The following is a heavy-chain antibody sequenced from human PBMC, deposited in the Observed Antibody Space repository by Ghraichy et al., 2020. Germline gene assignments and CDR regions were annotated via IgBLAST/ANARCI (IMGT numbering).Heavy chain of an antibody. V-gene: IGHV3-21*01. CDR1: GFTFSSYS. Sequence: LSLTCAASGFTFSSYSMNWVRQAPGKGLEWVSSISSSSSYIYYADSVKGRFTISRDNAKNSLNLQMNSLRAEDTAVYYCARDLPCSGGSCYPNYYYYYGMDVWGQGTTVTVSS. CDR2: ISSSSSYI. D-gene: IGHD2-15*01. CDR3: ARDLPCSGGSCYPNYYYYYGMDV. J-gene: IGHJ6*02.